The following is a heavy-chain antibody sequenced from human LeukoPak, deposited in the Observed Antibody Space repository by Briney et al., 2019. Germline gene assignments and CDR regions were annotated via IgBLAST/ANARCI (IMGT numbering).Heavy chain of an antibody. V-gene: IGHV1-2*02. CDR3: ARGSDSGYDLGDYYYYMDV. J-gene: IGHJ6*03. D-gene: IGHD5-12*01. CDR2: INPNSGGT. CDR1: GYTFTGYY. Sequence: ASVKVSCKASGYTFTGYYMHWVRQAPGQGLEWMGWINPNSGGTNYAQKFQGRVTMTRDTSISTAYMELSRLRSDDTAVYYCARGSDSGYDLGDYYYYMDVWGKGTTVTVSS.